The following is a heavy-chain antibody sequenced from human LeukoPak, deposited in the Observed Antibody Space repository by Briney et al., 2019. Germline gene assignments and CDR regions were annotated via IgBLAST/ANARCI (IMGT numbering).Heavy chain of an antibody. CDR2: ICSGGST. V-gene: IGHV3-53*01. Sequence: GGSLRLSCAASGFTFSDYYMSWVRQAPGKGLEWVSVICSGGSTYYADSVKGRFTISRDNSKNTLYLQMNSLRAEDTAVYYCARGFYGGKLDEYYFDYWGQGTLVTVSS. CDR3: ARGFYGGKLDEYYFDY. J-gene: IGHJ4*02. D-gene: IGHD4-23*01. CDR1: GFTFSDYY.